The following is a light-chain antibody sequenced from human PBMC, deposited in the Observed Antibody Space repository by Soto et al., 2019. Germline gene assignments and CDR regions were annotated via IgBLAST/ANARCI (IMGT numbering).Light chain of an antibody. CDR3: SSYSGTNYHYV. J-gene: IGLJ1*01. CDR1: SSDVGGYNY. V-gene: IGLV2-8*01. Sequence: QSVLTQPPSASGSFVQSVTIPCTGTSSDVGGYNYVSWYQQHPGKAPKLMIYEVSERPSGVPDRFSGSKSGNTASLTVSGLQADDEADYYCSSYSGTNYHYVFGTGTKVTVL. CDR2: EVS.